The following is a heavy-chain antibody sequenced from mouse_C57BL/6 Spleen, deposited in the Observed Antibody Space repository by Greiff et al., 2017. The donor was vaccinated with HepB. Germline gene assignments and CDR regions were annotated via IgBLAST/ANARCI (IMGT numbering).Heavy chain of an antibody. J-gene: IGHJ4*01. Sequence: QVQLKQSGAELARPGASVKLSCKASGYTFTSYGISWVKQRTGQGLEWIGEIYPRSGNTYYNEKFKGKATLTADKSSSTAYMELRSLTSEDSAVYFCAPHYAMDYWGQGTSVTVSS. V-gene: IGHV1-81*01. CDR1: GYTFTSYG. CDR2: IYPRSGNT. CDR3: APHYAMDY.